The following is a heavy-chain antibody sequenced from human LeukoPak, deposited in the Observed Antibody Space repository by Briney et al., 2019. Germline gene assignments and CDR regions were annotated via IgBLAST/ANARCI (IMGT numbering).Heavy chain of an antibody. CDR3: ARGPPNWGYDY. Sequence: SETLSLTCTVSGGSISSYYWSWIRQPPGKGLEWIGFIYYSGSTNYSPSLKSRVTISVDTSKNQFSLKLSSVTAADTAVYYCARGPPNWGYDYWGPGTLVTVSS. V-gene: IGHV4-59*01. CDR2: IYYSGST. CDR1: GGSISSYY. J-gene: IGHJ4*02. D-gene: IGHD7-27*01.